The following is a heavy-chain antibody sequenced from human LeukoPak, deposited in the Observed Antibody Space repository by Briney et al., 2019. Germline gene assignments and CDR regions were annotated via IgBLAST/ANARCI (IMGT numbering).Heavy chain of an antibody. CDR3: ARDTTSAAGIEY. Sequence: PGGSLRLSCAASGFTFSSYGMHWVRQAPGKGLEWVAVIWYDGSKQYYADSVKGRFTISRDNSKNTLYLQMSSLRAEDTAVYYCARDTTSAAGIEYWGQGTLVTVSS. D-gene: IGHD6-13*01. J-gene: IGHJ4*02. V-gene: IGHV3-33*01. CDR1: GFTFSSYG. CDR2: IWYDGSKQ.